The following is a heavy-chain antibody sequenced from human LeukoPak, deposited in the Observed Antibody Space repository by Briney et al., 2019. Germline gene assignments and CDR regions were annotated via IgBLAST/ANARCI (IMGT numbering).Heavy chain of an antibody. J-gene: IGHJ4*02. CDR2: ISAYNGNT. Sequence: ASVKVSCKASGYTFTSYGITWVRQAPGQGLEWMGWISAYNGNTNYAQKLQGRVTMTTDTSTSTAYMELRSLRSDDTAVYYCARAPDNYGIDDYWGQGTLLTVSS. CDR3: ARAPDNYGIDDY. D-gene: IGHD5-18*01. CDR1: GYTFTSYG. V-gene: IGHV1-18*01.